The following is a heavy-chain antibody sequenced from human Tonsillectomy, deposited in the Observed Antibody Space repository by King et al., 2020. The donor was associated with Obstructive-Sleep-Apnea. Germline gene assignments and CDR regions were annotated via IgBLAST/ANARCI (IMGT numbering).Heavy chain of an antibody. Sequence: VQLQESGPGVVKPSETLSLTCTVSCCSMNSYYWSWIRQSPGKGLEWIGYIYYSGSTNYNPPLKSRGTITVDTSKNQFSLNLTSVTAADTAMYYCARHFYSSGYLGCFDYWGQGTLVTVSS. CDR1: CCSMNSYY. V-gene: IGHV4-59*08. D-gene: IGHD6-19*01. CDR2: IYYSGST. J-gene: IGHJ4*02. CDR3: ARHFYSSGYLGCFDY.